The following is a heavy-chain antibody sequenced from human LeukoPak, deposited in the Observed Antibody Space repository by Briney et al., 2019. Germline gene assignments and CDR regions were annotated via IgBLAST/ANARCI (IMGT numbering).Heavy chain of an antibody. CDR3: EGDDISEPHYYMDV. CDR2: IDSDGSST. Sequence: GGSLRLSCAASGFTFSGYWMHWVCQAPGKGLVWVSRIDSDGSSTNYADSVKGRFTISRDNSKNTLYLQMNSLRAEDTAVYYCEGDDISEPHYYMDVRGKGTTVTISS. D-gene: IGHD3-9*01. V-gene: IGHV3-74*01. CDR1: GFTFSGYW. J-gene: IGHJ6*03.